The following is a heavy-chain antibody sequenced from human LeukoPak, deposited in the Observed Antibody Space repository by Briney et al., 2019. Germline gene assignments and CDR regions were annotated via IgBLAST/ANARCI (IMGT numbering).Heavy chain of an antibody. D-gene: IGHD6-13*01. V-gene: IGHV3-21*01. CDR1: GFTFSSYE. CDR2: ISSSSSYI. Sequence: GGSLRLSCAASGFTFSSYEMNWVRQAPGKGLEWVSSISSSSSYIYYADSVKGRFTISRDNAKNSLYLQMNSLRAEDTAVYYCARFDSSSWYHYFDYWGQGTLVTVSS. J-gene: IGHJ4*02. CDR3: ARFDSSSWYHYFDY.